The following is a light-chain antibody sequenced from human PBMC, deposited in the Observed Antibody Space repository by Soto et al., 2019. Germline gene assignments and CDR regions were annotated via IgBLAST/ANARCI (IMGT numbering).Light chain of an antibody. CDR2: KDT. Sequence: SYELTQSPSVSVSPGQTARITCSGETLAKQYVHWYQQRSGQAPVLVIYKDTERPSGTPERISGSSSGTVARLTISGVQAEDEADYYCQSGDSSGTYEVFGGGTKVTVL. CDR3: QSGDSSGTYEV. J-gene: IGLJ2*01. V-gene: IGLV3-25*02. CDR1: TLAKQY.